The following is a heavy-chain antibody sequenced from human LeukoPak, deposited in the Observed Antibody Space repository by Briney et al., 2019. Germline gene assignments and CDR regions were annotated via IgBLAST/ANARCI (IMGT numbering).Heavy chain of an antibody. J-gene: IGHJ5*02. V-gene: IGHV1-69*19. CDR2: IIPIFGTA. CDR1: GGTFSSYA. CDR3: ARATLTTVTDNWFDP. Sequence: ASVKVSCKAPGGTFSSYAISWVRQAPGQGLEWMGGIIPIFGTANYAQKFQGRVTITADESTSTAYMELSSLRSEDTAVYYCARATLTTVTDNWFDPWGQGTLVTVSS. D-gene: IGHD4-11*01.